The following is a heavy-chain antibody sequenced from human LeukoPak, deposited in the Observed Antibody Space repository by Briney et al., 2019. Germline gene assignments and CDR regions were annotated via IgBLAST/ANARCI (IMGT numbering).Heavy chain of an antibody. V-gene: IGHV3-23*01. CDR3: AKDGTTMVRGVNWFDP. CDR2: ISGSGGST. CDR1: GFTFSSYA. Sequence: PGGSLRLSCAASGFTFSSYAMSWARQAPGKGLEWVSAISGSGGSTYYADSVKGRFTISRDNSKNTLYLQMNSLRAEDTAVYYCAKDGTTMVRGVNWFDPWGQGTLVTVSS. D-gene: IGHD3-10*01. J-gene: IGHJ5*02.